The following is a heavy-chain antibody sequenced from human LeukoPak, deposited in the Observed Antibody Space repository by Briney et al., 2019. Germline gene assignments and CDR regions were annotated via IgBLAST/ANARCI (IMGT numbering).Heavy chain of an antibody. CDR1: GGSISSYY. J-gene: IGHJ4*02. V-gene: IGHV4-4*07. Sequence: PSETLSLTCTVSGGSISSYYWSWIRQPAGKGLEWIGRIYTSGSTNYNPSLKSRVTMSVDTSKNQFSLKLSSVTAADTAVYYCARVRADVYYYDSSGYYLDYWGQGTLVTVSS. CDR3: ARVRADVYYYDSSGYYLDY. D-gene: IGHD3-22*01. CDR2: IYTSGST.